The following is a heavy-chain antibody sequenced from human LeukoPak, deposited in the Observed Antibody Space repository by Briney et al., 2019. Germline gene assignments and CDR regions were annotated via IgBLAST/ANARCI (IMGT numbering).Heavy chain of an antibody. CDR2: IYTSGST. CDR3: ARDPDYYGSGRPV. CDR1: GGSISSYY. J-gene: IGHJ4*02. Sequence: PSETLSLTCTVSGGSISSYYWSWIRQPAGKGLEWIGRIYTSGSTNYNPSLKSRVTISVDTSKNQFSLKVSSVTAADTAVYYCARDPDYYGSGRPVWGQGTLVTVSS. D-gene: IGHD3-10*01. V-gene: IGHV4-4*07.